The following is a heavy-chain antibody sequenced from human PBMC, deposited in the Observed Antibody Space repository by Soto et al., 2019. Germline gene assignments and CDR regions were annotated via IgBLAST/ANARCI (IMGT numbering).Heavy chain of an antibody. J-gene: IGHJ4*02. Sequence: SETLSLTCTVSGGSISSSSFYWGWIRQPPGKGLEWIGSIYYSGSTYYNPSLKSRVTISVDTSKNQFSLKLSSVTAADTAVYYCARLGRDTAMVRYYFDYWGQGTLVTVSS. CDR2: IYYSGST. D-gene: IGHD5-18*01. CDR1: GGSISSSSFY. V-gene: IGHV4-39*01. CDR3: ARLGRDTAMVRYYFDY.